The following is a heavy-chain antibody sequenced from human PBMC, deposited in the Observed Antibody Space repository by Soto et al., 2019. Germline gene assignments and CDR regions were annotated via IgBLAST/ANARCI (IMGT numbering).Heavy chain of an antibody. CDR1: GFTFSSYA. CDR3: AKVAAGSSSGGYYYYYYYMDV. V-gene: IGHV3-23*01. Sequence: GGSLRLSCAASGFTFSSYATSWVRQAPGKGLEWVSAISGSGGSTYYADSVKGRFTISRDNSKNTLYLQMNSLRAEDTAVYYCAKVAAGSSSGGYYYYYYYMDVWGKGT. J-gene: IGHJ6*03. CDR2: ISGSGGST. D-gene: IGHD6-6*01.